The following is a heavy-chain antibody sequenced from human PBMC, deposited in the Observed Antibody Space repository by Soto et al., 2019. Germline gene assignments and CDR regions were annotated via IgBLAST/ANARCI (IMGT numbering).Heavy chain of an antibody. D-gene: IGHD2-21*02. CDR3: AAEALCGADCYFFEY. CDR1: GFNLTNYE. Sequence: EVKLLETGGGSVQPGGSLRLSCAVSGFNLTNYEMNWVRQVPGKGLEWISKIRGSSNNIYYADSVKGRFTNSRDNANNLLLQQMNSLRAEDTAFYYCAAEALCGADCYFFEYWGQGTLVTVSS. V-gene: IGHV3-48*03. CDR2: IRGSSNNI. J-gene: IGHJ4*02.